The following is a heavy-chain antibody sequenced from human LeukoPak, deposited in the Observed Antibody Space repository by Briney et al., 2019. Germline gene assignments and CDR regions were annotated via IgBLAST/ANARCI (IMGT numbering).Heavy chain of an antibody. V-gene: IGHV4-59*01. CDR2: IYYSGNT. CDR1: GDSISSYY. CDR3: ARGDYYYDSSGYDIAEYFQR. Sequence: PSETLSLTCSVSGDSISSYYWSWIRQPPGKGLEWIGYIYYSGNTKYNPSLKSRVTISVDTSRNQFSLKLSSVTAADTAVYYCARGDYYYDSSGYDIAEYFQRWGQGTLVTVSS. D-gene: IGHD3-22*01. J-gene: IGHJ1*01.